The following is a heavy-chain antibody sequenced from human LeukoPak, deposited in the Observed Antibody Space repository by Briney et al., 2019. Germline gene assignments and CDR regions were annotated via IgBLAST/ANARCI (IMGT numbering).Heavy chain of an antibody. CDR1: GGSMSSGGYY. D-gene: IGHD6-13*01. V-gene: IGHV4-31*03. CDR3: ARDEQQLGYGMDV. Sequence: PSETLSLTCTVSGGSMSSGGYYWSWIRQHPGKGLEWIGYIYYSGSTYYNPSLKSRVTISVDTSKNQFSLKLSSVTAADTAVYYCARDEQQLGYGMDVWGQGTTVTVSS. J-gene: IGHJ6*02. CDR2: IYYSGST.